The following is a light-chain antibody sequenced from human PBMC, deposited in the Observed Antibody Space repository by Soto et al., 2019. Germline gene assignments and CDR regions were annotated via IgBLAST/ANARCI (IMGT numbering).Light chain of an antibody. CDR3: QQYGTSPYT. Sequence: DIQMTQSPSSLSASVGDTVSITCRASQTINNYLNWYQHKAGKTPKLLIYGVSHLQSGVPSRFSGSGSGTDFTLTISRLEPEDFAVYYCQQYGTSPYTFGQGTKLEIK. CDR1: QTINNY. J-gene: IGKJ2*01. V-gene: IGKV1-39*01. CDR2: GVS.